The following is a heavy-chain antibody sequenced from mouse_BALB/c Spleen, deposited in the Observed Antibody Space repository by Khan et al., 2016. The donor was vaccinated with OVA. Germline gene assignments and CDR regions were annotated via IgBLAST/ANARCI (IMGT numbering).Heavy chain of an antibody. Sequence: QVQLQQSGAELAKPGASVKMSCKASGYTFTNYWMHWVKQRPGQGLEWIGYIDPTTGYTEYNQKFKDKATLTADKSSSTAYMQLSSLTSEDSAVYNCTDHGSSYTWFDYWGQGTLVTVSA. CDR2: IDPTTGYT. CDR3: TDHGSSYTWFDY. V-gene: IGHV1-7*01. J-gene: IGHJ3*01. D-gene: IGHD1-1*01. CDR1: GYTFTNYW.